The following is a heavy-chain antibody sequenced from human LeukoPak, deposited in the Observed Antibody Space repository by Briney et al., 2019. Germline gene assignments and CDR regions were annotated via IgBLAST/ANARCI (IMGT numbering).Heavy chain of an antibody. V-gene: IGHV1-18*01. Sequence: ASVKVSCKASGYTFTSYGISWVRQAPGQGLEWMGWISAYNGNTNYAQKLQGSVTMTTDTSTSTAYMELRSLRSDDTAVYYCARAEKVGDYFDYWGQGTLVTVSS. CDR1: GYTFTSYG. D-gene: IGHD3-16*01. CDR2: ISAYNGNT. CDR3: ARAEKVGDYFDY. J-gene: IGHJ4*02.